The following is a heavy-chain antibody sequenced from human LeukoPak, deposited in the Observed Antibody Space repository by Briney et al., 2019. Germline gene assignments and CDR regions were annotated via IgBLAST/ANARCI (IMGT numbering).Heavy chain of an antibody. CDR2: INSDGSST. J-gene: IGHJ4*02. Sequence: PGGSLRLSCAASGFTFSSYWMHWARQAPGKGLVWVSRINSDGSSTSYADSVKGRFTISRDNAKNTLYLQMNSLRAEDTAVYYCARDHPILLWFGERTYYFDYWGQGTLVTVSS. CDR1: GFTFSSYW. V-gene: IGHV3-74*01. CDR3: ARDHPILLWFGERTYYFDY. D-gene: IGHD3-10*01.